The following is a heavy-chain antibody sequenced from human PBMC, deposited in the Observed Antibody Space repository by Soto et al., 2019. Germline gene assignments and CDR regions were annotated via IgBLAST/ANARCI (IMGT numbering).Heavy chain of an antibody. CDR3: ANGLGDYPVVRYYFDY. V-gene: IGHV3-23*01. Sequence: GGSLRLSCAASGFTFSSYAMSWVRQAPGKGLEWVSAISGGGGSTYYADSVKGRFTISRDNSKNTLYLQMNSLRAEDTAVYYCANGLGDYPVVRYYFDYWGQGTLVTVSS. J-gene: IGHJ4*02. CDR1: GFTFSSYA. D-gene: IGHD4-17*01. CDR2: ISGGGGST.